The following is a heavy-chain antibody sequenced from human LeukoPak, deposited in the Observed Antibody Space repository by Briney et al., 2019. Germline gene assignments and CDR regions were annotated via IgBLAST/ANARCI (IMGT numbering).Heavy chain of an antibody. J-gene: IGHJ4*02. D-gene: IGHD2-15*01. CDR3: ARAPIASPFYFDY. CDR1: GFDFVEHG. Sequence: GGSLRLSCTASGFDFVEHGMSSVRQVPGKGLEWVSGINWSGGSTGYADPLRGRFTISRDNAKNSLYLQMDSLRAEDTALYYCARAPIASPFYFDYWGQGTLVTVSS. V-gene: IGHV3-20*04. CDR2: INWSGGST.